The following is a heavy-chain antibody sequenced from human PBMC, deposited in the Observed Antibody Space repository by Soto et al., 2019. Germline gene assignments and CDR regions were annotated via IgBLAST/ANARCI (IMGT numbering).Heavy chain of an antibody. V-gene: IGHV3-7*04. CDR3: ARGDYYDSSGPFSDAFDI. CDR2: IKPDGSGK. CDR1: GFTFSSHW. Sequence: SLRLSCAASGFTFSSHWMSWVRQAPGKGLEWVANIKPDGSGKWYVDSVKGRFTISRDNAKNSLYLQMNSLRAEDTAVYYCARGDYYDSSGPFSDAFDIWGQGTMVTVSS. D-gene: IGHD3-22*01. J-gene: IGHJ3*02.